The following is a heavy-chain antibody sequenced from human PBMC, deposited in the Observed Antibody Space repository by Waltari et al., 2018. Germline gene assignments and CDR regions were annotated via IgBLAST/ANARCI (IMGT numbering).Heavy chain of an antibody. CDR3: ARGSGYYYDSSGYYPRFDY. Sequence: QVQLVQSGAEVKKPGSSVKVSCKASGGTFSSYAISWVRQAPGQGLEWMGGIIPIFGTANYAQKFQGRVTITADESTSTTYMELSSLRSEDTAVYYCARGSGYYYDSSGYYPRFDYWGQGTLVTVSS. CDR1: GGTFSSYA. CDR2: IIPIFGTA. V-gene: IGHV1-69*01. J-gene: IGHJ4*02. D-gene: IGHD3-22*01.